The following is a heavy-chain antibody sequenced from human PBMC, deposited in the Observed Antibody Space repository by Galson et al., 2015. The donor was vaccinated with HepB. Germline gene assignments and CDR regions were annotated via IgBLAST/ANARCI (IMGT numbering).Heavy chain of an antibody. Sequence: SVKVSCKASGYTFTDYVVNWVRQAPGQGLEWMGWMNTNTGKPTYAPGSAGRFVFSLDTSVTTAYLQISSLETDDTAVYYCARSPLRFLDWLPYYDYYYMDVWGEGTTVTVS. J-gene: IGHJ6*03. CDR3: ARSPLRFLDWLPYYDYYYMDV. CDR1: GYTFTDYV. V-gene: IGHV7-4-1*02. D-gene: IGHD3-3*01. CDR2: MNTNTGKP.